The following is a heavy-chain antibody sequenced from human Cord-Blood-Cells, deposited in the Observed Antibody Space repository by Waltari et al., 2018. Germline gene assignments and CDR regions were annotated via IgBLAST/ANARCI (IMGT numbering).Heavy chain of an antibody. J-gene: IGHJ3*02. CDR3: AKVSPPYCTNGVCYAFDI. CDR1: GFTFSSYA. V-gene: IGHV3-23*01. D-gene: IGHD2-8*01. CDR2: ISGSGGST. Sequence: EVQLLESGGGLVQPGGSLRLSCAASGFTFSSYAMIWVRQAPGKGLEWVSAISGSGGSTYYADSVKGRFTISRDNSKNTLYLQMNSLRAEDTAVYYCAKVSPPYCTNGVCYAFDIWGQGTMVTVSS.